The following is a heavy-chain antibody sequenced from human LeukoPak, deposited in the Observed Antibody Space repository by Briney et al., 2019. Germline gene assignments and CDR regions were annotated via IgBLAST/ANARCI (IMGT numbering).Heavy chain of an antibody. CDR3: ARSYSSGWYAI. D-gene: IGHD6-19*01. V-gene: IGHV3-21*01. J-gene: IGHJ4*02. Sequence: GGSLRLSCAASGFTFSSYSMNWVRQAPGKGLEWVSSISSSSGYIYYADSVKGRFTISRDNAKNSLYLQMNSLRAEDTAVYYCARSYSSGWYAIWGQGTLVTVSS. CDR1: GFTFSSYS. CDR2: ISSSSGYI.